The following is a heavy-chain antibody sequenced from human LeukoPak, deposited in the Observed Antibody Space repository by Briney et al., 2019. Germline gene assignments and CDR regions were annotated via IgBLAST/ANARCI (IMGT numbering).Heavy chain of an antibody. CDR3: ARASTYHYDWFDP. J-gene: IGHJ5*02. Sequence: PGGSLTLSCAASGFTFSSYWMHWVRQAPGKGLVWVSRVNTGGRTTSHADSVKGRFTISRENAKNTLYLQMNSLRAEDTAVYYGARASTYHYDWFDPWGQGTLVTVSS. CDR1: GFTFSSYW. V-gene: IGHV3-74*01. CDR2: VNTGGRTT. D-gene: IGHD2-2*01.